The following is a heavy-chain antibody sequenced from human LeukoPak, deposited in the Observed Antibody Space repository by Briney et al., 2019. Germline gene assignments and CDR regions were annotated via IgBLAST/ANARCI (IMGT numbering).Heavy chain of an antibody. Sequence: GGSLRLSCAASGXTFSSYGVYWVRQAPGKGLEWVVVIWYDGSNKYYGVSVRGRFTISRDNSKNMLYLEMNSLRGEDTAVYYCARSVRATTDWFDPWGQGTQVIVSS. CDR2: IWYDGSNK. CDR1: GXTFSSYG. J-gene: IGHJ5*02. CDR3: ARSVRATTDWFDP. V-gene: IGHV3-33*01. D-gene: IGHD1-26*01.